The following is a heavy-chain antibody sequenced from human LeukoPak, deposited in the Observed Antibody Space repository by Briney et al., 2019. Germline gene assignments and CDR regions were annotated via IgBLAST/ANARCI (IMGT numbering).Heavy chain of an antibody. CDR2: ISTNGDRT. D-gene: IGHD1-26*01. Sequence: GGSLRLSCAASGFTFSSYAMHWVRQAPGQGLEYVSSISTNGDRTHYANSVKGRFTISRDNSKNTLYLQMNNLRVDDTAVYYCAKDPYSGSPRGFDYWGQGTLVAASS. J-gene: IGHJ4*02. V-gene: IGHV3-64*01. CDR3: AKDPYSGSPRGFDY. CDR1: GFTFSSYA.